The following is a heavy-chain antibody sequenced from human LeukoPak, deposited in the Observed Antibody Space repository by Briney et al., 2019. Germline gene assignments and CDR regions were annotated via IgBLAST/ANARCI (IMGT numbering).Heavy chain of an antibody. D-gene: IGHD3-10*01. J-gene: IGHJ4*02. V-gene: IGHV3-15*01. CDR2: IKSKTDGGTT. CDR3: TTVVWRFGELSN. CDR1: GFTFSNAW. Sequence: GGSLRLSCAASGFTFSNAWMSWVRQAPGKGLEWVGRIKSKTDGGTTDYAAPVKGRFTISRDDSRNTLYLQMNSLKTEDTAVYYCTTVVWRFGELSNWGQGTLVTVSS.